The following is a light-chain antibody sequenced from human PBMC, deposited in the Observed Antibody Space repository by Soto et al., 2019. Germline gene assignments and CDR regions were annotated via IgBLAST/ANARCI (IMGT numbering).Light chain of an antibody. V-gene: IGKV4-1*01. CDR3: QQYYTTPPYT. CDR2: WAS. CDR1: QSILFTSNNKNY. J-gene: IGKJ2*01. Sequence: DIVMTQSPDSLAVSLGERAAINCKSSQSILFTSNNKNYLAWYQQKPGQPPKLLIYWASTRESGVPARFSGSGSWTDFTHTIISLQAEDVAVYYCQQYYTTPPYTFGHGTKVEIK.